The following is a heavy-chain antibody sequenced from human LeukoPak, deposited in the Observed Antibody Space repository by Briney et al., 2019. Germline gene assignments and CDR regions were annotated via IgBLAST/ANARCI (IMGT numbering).Heavy chain of an antibody. V-gene: IGHV1-18*01. Sequence: ASVKVSCKASGYTFTSYGISWVRQAPGQGLEWMGWISAYNGNTNYAQKLQGRVTMTTDTSTSTAYMELRSLRSDDTAVYYCARDLQFGELLLGVSDYWGQGTLVTVSS. CDR2: ISAYNGNT. D-gene: IGHD3-10*01. J-gene: IGHJ4*02. CDR3: ARDLQFGELLLGVSDY. CDR1: GYTFTSYG.